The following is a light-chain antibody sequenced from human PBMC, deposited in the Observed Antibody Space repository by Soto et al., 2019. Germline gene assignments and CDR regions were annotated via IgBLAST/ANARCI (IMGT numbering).Light chain of an antibody. CDR2: WAS. CDR1: QSVLYSSNNKNY. Sequence: DIVMTQSPDSLAVSLGERATINCKSSQSVLYSSNNKNYLAWYQQKPGQPPKLLIYWASTRESGVPDRFSGSGSGTDFLLTISSLQAEDVAVYYCQQYYSTPLTFGGGTKVEIK. V-gene: IGKV4-1*01. CDR3: QQYYSTPLT. J-gene: IGKJ4*01.